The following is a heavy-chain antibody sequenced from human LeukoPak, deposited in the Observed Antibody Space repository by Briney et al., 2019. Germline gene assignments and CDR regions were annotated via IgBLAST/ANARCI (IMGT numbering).Heavy chain of an antibody. D-gene: IGHD3-10*01. Sequence: GGSLRLSCAASGFTFSGYWMHWVRQAPGKGLEWVAVISYDGSNKYYADSVKGRFTISRDNSKNTLYLQMNSLRAEDTAVYYCAKGRSYYSYYYYGMDVWGQGTTVTVSS. J-gene: IGHJ6*02. CDR1: GFTFSGYW. V-gene: IGHV3-30*18. CDR2: ISYDGSNK. CDR3: AKGRSYYSYYYYGMDV.